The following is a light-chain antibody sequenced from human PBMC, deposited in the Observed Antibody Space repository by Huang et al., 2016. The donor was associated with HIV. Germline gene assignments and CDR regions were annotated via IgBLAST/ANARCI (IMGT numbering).Light chain of an antibody. J-gene: IGKJ3*01. CDR3: QQSSSPPPT. V-gene: IGKV1-39*01. CDR2: GAS. Sequence: DIQMTQSPSSLSASVGDRVTITCRATQSVTKYLNWYQQKPGKAPKLLIYGASSLQAGVPSRFSGSGSGTDFTLTISSLQPEDFATYYCQQSSSPPPTFGQGTKVDIK. CDR1: QSVTKY.